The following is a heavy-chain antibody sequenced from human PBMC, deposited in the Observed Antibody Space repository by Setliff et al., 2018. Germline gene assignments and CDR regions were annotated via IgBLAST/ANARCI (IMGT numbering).Heavy chain of an antibody. Sequence: PGGSLRLSCAASGFTFIDYYMNWVRQAPGKGLEWVSSISSSSSYIYYADSVKGRFTISRDNAKNSLYLQMNSLRAEDTAVYYCAREIQLERHDYYYGMDVWGQGTTVTVSS. CDR3: AREIQLERHDYYYGMDV. V-gene: IGHV3-21*01. CDR1: GFTFIDYY. J-gene: IGHJ6*02. CDR2: ISSSSSYI. D-gene: IGHD1-1*01.